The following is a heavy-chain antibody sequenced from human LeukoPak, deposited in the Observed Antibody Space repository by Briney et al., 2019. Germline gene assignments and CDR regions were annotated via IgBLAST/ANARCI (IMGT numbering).Heavy chain of an antibody. CDR3: AKGTGEGYYYYGMDV. Sequence: GGSLRLSCAASGFTFSSSAMSWVRQAPGKGLEWVSAISGSGGSSYYADSVKGRFTVSRDNSKSTLYLQMNSLRAEDTAVYYCAKGTGEGYYYYGMDVWGQGTTVTVSS. J-gene: IGHJ6*02. V-gene: IGHV3-23*01. CDR2: ISGSGGSS. D-gene: IGHD7-27*01. CDR1: GFTFSSSA.